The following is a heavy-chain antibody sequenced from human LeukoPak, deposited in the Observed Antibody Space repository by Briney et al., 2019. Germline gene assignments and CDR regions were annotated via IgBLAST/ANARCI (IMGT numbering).Heavy chain of an antibody. Sequence: GASVKVSCKASGYTFTSYDINWARQATGQGLEWMGWMNPNSGNTGHAQKFQGRVTMTRNTSISTAYMELSSLRSEDTAVYYCARGNLFYSSSWYEDAFDIWGQGTMVTVSS. V-gene: IGHV1-8*01. J-gene: IGHJ3*02. CDR2: MNPNSGNT. CDR3: ARGNLFYSSSWYEDAFDI. CDR1: GYTFTSYD. D-gene: IGHD6-13*01.